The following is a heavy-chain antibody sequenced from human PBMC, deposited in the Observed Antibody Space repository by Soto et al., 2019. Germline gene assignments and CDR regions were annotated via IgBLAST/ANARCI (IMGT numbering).Heavy chain of an antibody. J-gene: IGHJ4*02. D-gene: IGHD2-21*02. Sequence: PGGSLRLFRAASGFTVSSNYMSWVRQAPGKGLEWVSVIYSGGSTSYTDSVKGRFTISRDNSKNTLYLQMNSLRADDTAVYYCARESTYGDYVNYWGQGTLVTVSS. CDR3: ARESTYGDYVNY. CDR1: GFTVSSNY. V-gene: IGHV3-53*01. CDR2: IYSGGST.